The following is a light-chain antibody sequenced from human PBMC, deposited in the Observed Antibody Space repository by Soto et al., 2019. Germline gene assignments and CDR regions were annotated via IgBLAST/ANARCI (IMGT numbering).Light chain of an antibody. CDR2: SAS. CDR3: HHFGSLPET. Sequence: EVVLTQSPGTLSLSPGERVTLSCRASQSVASSYLAWYQQKPGRAPRLLFYSASSRATGIPDRFSGSGSGTDFTLTISRLETEDFAVYYCHHFGSLPETFCQGTNVE. CDR1: QSVASSY. J-gene: IGKJ1*01. V-gene: IGKV3-20*01.